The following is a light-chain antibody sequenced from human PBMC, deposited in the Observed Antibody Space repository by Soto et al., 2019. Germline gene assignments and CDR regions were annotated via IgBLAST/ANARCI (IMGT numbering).Light chain of an antibody. CDR2: RAS. Sequence: DIVMTQSPASLAVSLGERATINCKSSQSLLNSANDKIHLAWYQQKPGQPPKLLIWRASTRDSGVPDRFSGSGSGTDFTLTIHSLQAEDVATYCCQQSFSALLTFGGGTKVES. J-gene: IGKJ4*01. V-gene: IGKV4-1*01. CDR3: QQSFSALLT. CDR1: QSLLNSANDKIH.